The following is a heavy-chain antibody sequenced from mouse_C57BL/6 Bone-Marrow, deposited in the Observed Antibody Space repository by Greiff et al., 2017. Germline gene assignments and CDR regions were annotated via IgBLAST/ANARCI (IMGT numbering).Heavy chain of an antibody. D-gene: IGHD2-5*01. Sequence: QVQLQQSGAELVRPGASVTLSCKASGYTFTDYEMHWVKQTPVHGLEWIGAIDPETGGTAYNQKFKGKAILTADKSSSTAYMELRSLTSEDSAVYYCTREGYSNYDFDCWGQGTTLTVSS. V-gene: IGHV1-15*01. CDR1: GYTFTDYE. CDR2: IDPETGGT. CDR3: TREGYSNYDFDC. J-gene: IGHJ2*01.